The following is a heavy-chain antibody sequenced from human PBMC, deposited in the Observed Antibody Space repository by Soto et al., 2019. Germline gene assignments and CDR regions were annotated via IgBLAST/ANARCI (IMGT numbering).Heavy chain of an antibody. Sequence: QVQLVQSGTEVKKPGASVKVSCKASGYTFTNYGISWVRQAPGQGPEWLAWINTYNGHTNYAQKLQGRVTWTTDTSTSTAFMELRSLRSDDTAVYYCARDLLYSSRSTVRFDIWGQGTMVTVSS. V-gene: IGHV1-18*01. J-gene: IGHJ3*02. D-gene: IGHD6-13*01. CDR2: INTYNGHT. CDR3: ARDLLYSSRSTVRFDI. CDR1: GYTFTNYG.